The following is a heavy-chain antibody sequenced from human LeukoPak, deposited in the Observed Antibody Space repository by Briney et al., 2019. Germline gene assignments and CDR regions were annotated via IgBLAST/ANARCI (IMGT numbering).Heavy chain of an antibody. CDR2: IYNSVN. J-gene: IGHJ4*02. CDR3: AILPSL. Sequence: SETLSLTCTVSGASISGYYWSWIRQPPGKGLEYIGYIYNSVNDYNPSLKSRVIISSGPSKNQFSLRLSSMTAADTAVYYRAILPSLWGQGTLVTVSS. V-gene: IGHV4-59*01. CDR1: GASISGYY.